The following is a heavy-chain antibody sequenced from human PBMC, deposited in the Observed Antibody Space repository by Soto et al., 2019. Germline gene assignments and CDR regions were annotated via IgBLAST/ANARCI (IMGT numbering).Heavy chain of an antibody. CDR1: GFNFPGYS. CDR2: ISSGSHFI. Sequence: VQLVESWGGLVKPWGSLRLSFAASGFNFPGYSMNWVRQAPGKGLEWVASISSGSHFIYYADSVTGRFTISRDNARDSLLLQMTSVRAGDTGVYFCARDQSQGQMLLPYFDYWGQGTLVTVSS. V-gene: IGHV3-21*01. D-gene: IGHD3-10*02. CDR3: ARDQSQGQMLLPYFDY. J-gene: IGHJ4*02.